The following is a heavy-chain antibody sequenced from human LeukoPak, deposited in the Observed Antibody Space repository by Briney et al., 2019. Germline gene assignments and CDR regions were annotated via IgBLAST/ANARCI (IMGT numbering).Heavy chain of an antibody. Sequence: GGSLRLSCAASRFTFSSYAMHWVRQAPGKGLEWVAVISYDGSNKYYADSVKGRFTISRDNSKNTLYLQMNSLRAEDTAVYYCAKLAYCGGDCYSFGGEDDYWGQGTLVTVSS. CDR1: RFTFSSYA. D-gene: IGHD2-21*02. CDR3: AKLAYCGGDCYSFGGEDDY. CDR2: ISYDGSNK. J-gene: IGHJ4*02. V-gene: IGHV3-30-3*02.